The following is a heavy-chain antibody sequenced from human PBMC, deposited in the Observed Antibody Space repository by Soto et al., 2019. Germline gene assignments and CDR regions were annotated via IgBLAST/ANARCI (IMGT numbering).Heavy chain of an antibody. Sequence: GGSLRLSCAASGFSFSSAWMSWVRQTPEKGLEWVSAISNSGDSTYHADSVKGRFTISRDNSINTLYLQMNSLRTEDTALYYCAHPRGYGVFDAYDIWGQGTMVTVSS. CDR1: GFSFSSAW. J-gene: IGHJ3*02. V-gene: IGHV3-23*01. D-gene: IGHD4-17*01. CDR2: ISNSGDST. CDR3: AHPRGYGVFDAYDI.